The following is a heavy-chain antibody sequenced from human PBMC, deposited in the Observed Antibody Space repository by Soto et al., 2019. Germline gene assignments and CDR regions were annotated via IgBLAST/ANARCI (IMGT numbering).Heavy chain of an antibody. Sequence: ASVTVSCKASGYTFSAEYMLWVRQAPGQGLVWVGWINPDSGGSNFAQKFKVRVTMTRDTSINTVYMELDRLSSDDTAVYYCATGVVYPAIDHWGQGTLVTVSS. D-gene: IGHD2-8*01. V-gene: IGHV1-2*02. J-gene: IGHJ5*02. CDR1: GYTFSAEY. CDR3: ATGVVYPAIDH. CDR2: INPDSGGS.